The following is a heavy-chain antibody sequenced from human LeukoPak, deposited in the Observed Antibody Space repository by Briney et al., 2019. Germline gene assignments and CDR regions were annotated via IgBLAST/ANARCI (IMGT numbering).Heavy chain of an antibody. CDR2: MNPNSGNT. Sequence: ASVKVSCKASGYTFTSYDINWVRQATGQGLEWMGWMNPNSGNTGYAQKFQGRVTMTRNTSISTAYTELSSLRSEDTAVYYCARLYCTNGVCYAERNWFDPWGQGTLVTVSS. D-gene: IGHD2-8*01. V-gene: IGHV1-8*01. CDR3: ARLYCTNGVCYAERNWFDP. CDR1: GYTFTSYD. J-gene: IGHJ5*02.